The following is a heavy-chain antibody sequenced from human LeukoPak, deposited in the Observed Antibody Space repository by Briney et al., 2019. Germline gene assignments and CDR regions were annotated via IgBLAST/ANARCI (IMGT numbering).Heavy chain of an antibody. D-gene: IGHD2-21*02. Sequence: PGGSLRLPCAASGFTFSSYAMHWVRQAPGKGLEYVSAISSNGGSTYYANSVKGRFTISRDNSKNTLYLQMGSLRAEDMAVYYCARVAYCGGDCWEEDYYMDVWGKGTTVTISS. J-gene: IGHJ6*03. CDR1: GFTFSSYA. V-gene: IGHV3-64*01. CDR3: ARVAYCGGDCWEEDYYMDV. CDR2: ISSNGGST.